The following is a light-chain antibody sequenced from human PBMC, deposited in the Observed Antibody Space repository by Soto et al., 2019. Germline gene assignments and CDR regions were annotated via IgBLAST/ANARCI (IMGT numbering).Light chain of an antibody. CDR3: QQYGRSPTT. J-gene: IGKJ1*01. CDR1: ETVTRDF. CDR2: GAS. V-gene: IGKV3-20*01. Sequence: EVVLTQSPGTLSLSPGDRASLSCRASETVTRDFLAWYQHRSGRAPRLLIYGASNRATGIPDRFSGSGSGTDFTLTISRLEPADFAVYYCQQYGRSPTTFGQGTKVEIK.